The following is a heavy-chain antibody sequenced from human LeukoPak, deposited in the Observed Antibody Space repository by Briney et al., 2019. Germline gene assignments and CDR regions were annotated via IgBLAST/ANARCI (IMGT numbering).Heavy chain of an antibody. CDR3: ARDVRRRGASNYFDC. Sequence: SQTLSLTCTVSGGSISSGDYYWSWIRQPPGTGLERIGYIYYSGRTYYNPSLKSRLAISLDTSKNQFSLNLTSVTAADTAVYYCARDVRRRGASNYFDCWGQGTLVTVSS. J-gene: IGHJ4*02. CDR1: GGSISSGDYY. D-gene: IGHD2-2*01. V-gene: IGHV4-30-4*01. CDR2: IYYSGRT.